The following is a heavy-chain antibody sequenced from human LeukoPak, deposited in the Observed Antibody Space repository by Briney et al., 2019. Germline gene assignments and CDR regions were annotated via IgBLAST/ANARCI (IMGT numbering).Heavy chain of an antibody. CDR3: ARGRPGTTEWAANWFDP. D-gene: IGHD1-7*01. CDR1: GVSVSSNSVT. CDR2: TYYRSKWYN. V-gene: IGHV6-1*01. J-gene: IGHJ5*02. Sequence: SQTLSLTCAISGVSVSSNSVTWNWIRPSPSRGLERLGRTYYRSKWYNDYAVSVKSRITINPDTSKNQFSLQLNSVTPEDTAVYYCARGRPGTTEWAANWFDPWGQGTLVTVSS.